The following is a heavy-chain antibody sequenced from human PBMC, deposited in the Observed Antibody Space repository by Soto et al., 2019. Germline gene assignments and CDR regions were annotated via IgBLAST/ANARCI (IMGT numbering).Heavy chain of an antibody. CDR1: GFTFSSYS. CDR2: ISSSSSYI. CDR3: ARDSDSSYYFDY. J-gene: IGHJ4*02. D-gene: IGHD3-10*01. V-gene: IGHV3-21*01. Sequence: GGSLRLSCAASGFTFSSYSMSWVRQAPGKGLEWVSRISSSSSYIYYADSVKGRFTISRDNAKNSLYLQMNSLRAEDTAVYYCARDSDSSYYFDYWGQGTLVTVSS.